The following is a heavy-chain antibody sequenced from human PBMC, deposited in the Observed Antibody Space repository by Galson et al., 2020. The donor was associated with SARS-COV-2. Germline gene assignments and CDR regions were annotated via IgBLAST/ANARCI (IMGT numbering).Heavy chain of an antibody. J-gene: IGHJ3*01. Sequence: GGSLRLSCAASGFSFSDFYMSWIRQAPGKGLEWVSIISNTASIIQYADSVEGRFTISRDNAKNSLYLQMNTLRAEDTAVYYCVRGLLVEENIRPDAFDVWGQGTMVTVSS. CDR3: VRGLLVEENIRPDAFDV. D-gene: IGHD6-13*01. CDR1: GFSFSDFY. V-gene: IGHV3-11*01. CDR2: ISNTASII.